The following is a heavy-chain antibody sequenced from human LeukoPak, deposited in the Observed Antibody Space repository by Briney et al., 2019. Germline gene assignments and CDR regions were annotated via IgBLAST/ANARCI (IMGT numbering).Heavy chain of an antibody. V-gene: IGHV4-59*01. CDR2: INYSGST. CDR1: GASIHSYY. CDR3: ARAVHYSGTSDQYTGGWYYFDF. J-gene: IGHJ4*02. Sequence: SETLSLTCSVSGASIHSYYRSWIRQPPGKGLEWIGNINYSGSTKSKPTLKSGANKQVDMPRHNLFLDVSSETAADTDVYCCARAVHYSGTSDQYTGGWYYFDFWGQGTLVTVSS. D-gene: IGHD3-10*01.